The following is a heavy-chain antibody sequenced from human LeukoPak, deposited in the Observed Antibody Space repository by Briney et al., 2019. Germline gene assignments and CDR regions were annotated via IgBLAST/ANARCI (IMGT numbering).Heavy chain of an antibody. CDR2: ISYDGTNK. V-gene: IGHV3-30*04. J-gene: IGHJ4*02. CDR3: AKVTYGSGTYGAFDS. CDR1: GFTFSSYA. D-gene: IGHD3-10*01. Sequence: GGSLRLSCAASGFTFSSYAMHWVRQAPGKGLEWVALISYDGTNKYYADSVKGRFTTSRDNSKNTLYLHMNSLRAEDTAVYYCAKVTYGSGTYGAFDSWGQGTLVTVSS.